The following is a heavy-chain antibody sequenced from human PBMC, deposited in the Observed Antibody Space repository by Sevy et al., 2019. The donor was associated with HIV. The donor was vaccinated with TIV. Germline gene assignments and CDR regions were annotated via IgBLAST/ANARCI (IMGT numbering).Heavy chain of an antibody. CDR3: VKGRTGIVTGRGGMDS. J-gene: IGHJ4*02. Sequence: GGSLRLSCVASGFSFDAYVMHWVRQPPGKGLEWISIISWTSGTIGYADSVRGRFSISRDNADNSLYLQMNGLRTEDTAFYYCVKGRTGIVTGRGGMDSWGQGTLVTVSS. D-gene: IGHD3-9*01. CDR2: ISWTSGTI. CDR1: GFSFDAYV. V-gene: IGHV3-9*01.